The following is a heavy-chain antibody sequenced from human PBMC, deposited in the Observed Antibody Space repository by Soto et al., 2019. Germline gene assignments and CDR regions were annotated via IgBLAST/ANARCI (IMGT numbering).Heavy chain of an antibody. Sequence: SVKVSCKASGGTFSSYAISWVRQAPGQGLEWMGGIIPIFGTANYAQKFQGRVTVTADESTSTAYMELSSLRSEDTAMYYCARVEKDYYYYYGMDVWGQGTTVTVSS. J-gene: IGHJ6*02. CDR3: ARVEKDYYYYYGMDV. CDR2: IIPIFGTA. CDR1: GGTFSSYA. V-gene: IGHV1-69*13.